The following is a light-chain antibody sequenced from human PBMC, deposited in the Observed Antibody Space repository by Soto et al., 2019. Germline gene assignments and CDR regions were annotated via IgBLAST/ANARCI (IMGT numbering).Light chain of an antibody. J-gene: IGLJ2*01. Sequence: QSALTQPASVSGSPGQSITISCTGTNNDVGSYNLVSWYQQYPGKAPKVMLYEGNKRPSGVSNRFSASKSGNTASLTISGLQAEDEADYYCSSYAGSTIDVVFGGGTKLTVL. CDR1: NNDVGSYNL. CDR3: SSYAGSTIDVV. V-gene: IGLV2-23*01. CDR2: EGN.